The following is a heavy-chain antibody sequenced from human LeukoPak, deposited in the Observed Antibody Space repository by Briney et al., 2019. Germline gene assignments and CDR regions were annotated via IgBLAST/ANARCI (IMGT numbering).Heavy chain of an antibody. CDR1: GFIVSSNY. Sequence: GGSLRLSCAASGFIVSSNYMSWVRQAPGKGLEWVSVIYSAGTTYYADSVKGRFTISRDNSKNTLYLQMNSLRAEDTAVYYCARVSTTVSVYFDYWGQGTLVTVSS. CDR2: IYSAGTT. V-gene: IGHV3-66*01. D-gene: IGHD1-1*01. J-gene: IGHJ4*02. CDR3: ARVSTTVSVYFDY.